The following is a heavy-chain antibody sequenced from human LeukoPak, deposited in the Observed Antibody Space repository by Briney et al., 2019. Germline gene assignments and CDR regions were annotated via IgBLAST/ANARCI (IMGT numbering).Heavy chain of an antibody. V-gene: IGHV3-11*05. CDR3: ARDSGGDYFDY. D-gene: IGHD2-21*01. CDR1: GFTFSTYD. J-gene: IGHJ4*02. CDR2: ISSSSSYT. Sequence: GGSLRLSCAASGFTFSTYDMSWIRQAPGKGLEWVSYISSSSSYTNYADPVKGRFTISRDNPKNPLYLQMNSLRAEDTAVYYCARDSGGDYFDYWGQGTLVTVSS.